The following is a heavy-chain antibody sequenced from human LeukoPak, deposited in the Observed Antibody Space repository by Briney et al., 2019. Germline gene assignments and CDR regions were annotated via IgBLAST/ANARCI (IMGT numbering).Heavy chain of an antibody. CDR1: GYTFTVYY. J-gene: IGHJ6*03. CDR2: INPNSGGT. D-gene: IGHD1-26*01. CDR3: ARGSGSCGYYYYMDV. Sequence: ASVTVSCKASGYTFTVYYMHRVRQAPGQGREWMGWINPNSGGTNYAQKFQGRVTMTRDTSISTAYMELSRLRSDDTAVYYCARGSGSCGYYYYMDVWGKGTTVTVSS. V-gene: IGHV1-2*02.